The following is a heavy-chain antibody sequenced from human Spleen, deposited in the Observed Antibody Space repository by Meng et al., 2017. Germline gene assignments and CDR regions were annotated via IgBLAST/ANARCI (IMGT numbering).Heavy chain of an antibody. CDR2: IKSKTSGGTT. Sequence: EVQLLESGGGLVQPGGSLRLSCAASGLTFSSYAMSWVRQAPGKGLEWISRIKSKTSGGTTEYAAPVKGRFTISRDDSENTLYLQMNNLKTKDTAVYYCTRDHFDWGQGTLVTVSS. CDR1: GLTFSSYA. CDR3: TRDHFD. V-gene: IGHV3-15*01. J-gene: IGHJ4*02. D-gene: IGHD2/OR15-2a*01.